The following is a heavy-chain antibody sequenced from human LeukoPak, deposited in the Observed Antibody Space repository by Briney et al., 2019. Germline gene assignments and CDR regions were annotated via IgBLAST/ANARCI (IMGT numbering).Heavy chain of an antibody. D-gene: IGHD1-14*01. J-gene: IGHJ4*02. Sequence: SVKVSCKASGGTFRSYAISWVRQAPGQGLEWMGGIIPIFGTANYAQKCKGRVTITADESTSTAYMELSSLRSEDTAVYYCAGASGADRFDYWGQGTLVTVSS. V-gene: IGHV1-69*13. CDR3: AGASGADRFDY. CDR1: GGTFRSYA. CDR2: IIPIFGTA.